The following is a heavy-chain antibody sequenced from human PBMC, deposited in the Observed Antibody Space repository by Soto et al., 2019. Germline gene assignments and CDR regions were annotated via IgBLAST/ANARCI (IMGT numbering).Heavy chain of an antibody. J-gene: IGHJ3*02. Sequence: GGSLRLSCAASGFTFSSFAMSWVRQAPGKGLEWVSTISSSGSSTYNADSAKGRFTISRENSKTTLFLQMNSLRVEDTALYYCAKTRDGYYDTFDIWGQGTMVTVSS. V-gene: IGHV3-23*01. D-gene: IGHD1-26*01. CDR2: ISSSGSST. CDR3: AKTRDGYYDTFDI. CDR1: GFTFSSFA.